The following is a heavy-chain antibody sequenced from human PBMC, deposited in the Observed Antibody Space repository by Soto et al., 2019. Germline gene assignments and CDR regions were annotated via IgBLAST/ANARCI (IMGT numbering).Heavy chain of an antibody. CDR2: IYYSGST. Sequence: LSLTCTVSGGSISSGGYYWSWIRQHPGKGLEWIGYIYYSGSTYYNPSLKSRVTISVDTSKNQFSLKLSSVTAADTAVYYCARKKEGSWSPETWLDLWGQGTLVTVSS. CDR1: GGSISSGGYY. J-gene: IGHJ5*02. CDR3: ARKKEGSWSPETWLDL. V-gene: IGHV4-31*03. D-gene: IGHD6-13*01.